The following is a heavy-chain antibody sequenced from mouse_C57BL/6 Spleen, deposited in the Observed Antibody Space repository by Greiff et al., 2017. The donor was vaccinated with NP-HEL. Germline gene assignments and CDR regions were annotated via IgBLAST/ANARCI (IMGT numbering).Heavy chain of an antibody. V-gene: IGHV5-17*01. J-gene: IGHJ3*01. CDR3: ARSYSNYEGAY. Sequence: EVMLVESGGGLVKPGGSLKLSCAASGFTFSDYGMHWVRQAPEKGLEWVAYISSGSSTIYYADTVKGRFTISRDNAKNTLFLQMTSLRSEDTAMYYCARSYSNYEGAYWGQGTLVTVSA. CDR1: GFTFSDYG. D-gene: IGHD2-5*01. CDR2: ISSGSSTI.